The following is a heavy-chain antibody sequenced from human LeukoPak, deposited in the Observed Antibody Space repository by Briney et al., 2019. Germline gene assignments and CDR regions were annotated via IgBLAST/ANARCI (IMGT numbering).Heavy chain of an antibody. D-gene: IGHD6-13*01. V-gene: IGHV4-34*01. CDR3: ERDQIYSSSWYEGFYYYYYMDV. CDR2: INHSGST. Sequence: SETLSLTCAVYGGSFSGYYWSWIRQPPGKGLEWIGEINHSGSTNYNPSLKSRVTISVDTSKNQFSLKLSSVTAADTAVYYCERDQIYSSSWYEGFYYYYYMDVWGKGTTVTVSS. CDR1: GGSFSGYY. J-gene: IGHJ6*03.